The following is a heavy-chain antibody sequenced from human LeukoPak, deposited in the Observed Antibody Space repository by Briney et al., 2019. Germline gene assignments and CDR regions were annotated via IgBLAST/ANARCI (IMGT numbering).Heavy chain of an antibody. CDR1: GLTFSSYA. D-gene: IGHD6-19*01. CDR2: ISGSGGST. J-gene: IGHJ4*02. V-gene: IGHV3-23*01. Sequence: GGSLRLSCAASGLTFSSYAMSWVRQAPGKGLEWVSAISGSGGSTYYADSVKGRFTISRDNSKNTLYLQINSLRAEDTAVYYCAKGYSSGWYAHFDYWGQGTLVTVSS. CDR3: AKGYSSGWYAHFDY.